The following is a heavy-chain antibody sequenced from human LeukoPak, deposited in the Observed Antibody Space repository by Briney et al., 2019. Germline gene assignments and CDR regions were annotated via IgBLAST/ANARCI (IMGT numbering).Heavy chain of an antibody. V-gene: IGHV3-73*01. Sequence: GGSLRLSCAASGFTFSGSAMHWVRQASGKGLEWVGRIRSKANSYATAYAASVKGRFTISRDNSKNTLYLQMNSLRAEDTAVYYCAAIAAEGYWGQGTLVTVSS. J-gene: IGHJ4*02. CDR1: GFTFSGSA. D-gene: IGHD6-13*01. CDR3: AAIAAEGY. CDR2: IRSKANSYAT.